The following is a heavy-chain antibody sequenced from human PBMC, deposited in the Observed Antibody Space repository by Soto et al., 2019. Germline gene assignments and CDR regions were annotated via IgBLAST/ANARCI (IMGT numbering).Heavy chain of an antibody. J-gene: IGHJ4*02. V-gene: IGHV3-23*01. CDR2: NSGSGGST. CDR3: AKKHYYYGSGSYFDY. D-gene: IGHD3-10*01. Sequence: EVQLLESGGGLVQPGGSLRLSCAASGFTFSSYAMSWVRQAPGKGLEWVSANSGSGGSTYYADSVKGRFTISRDNSKNTLYLQMNSMRAEDTAVYYCAKKHYYYGSGSYFDYWGQGTLVTVSS. CDR1: GFTFSSYA.